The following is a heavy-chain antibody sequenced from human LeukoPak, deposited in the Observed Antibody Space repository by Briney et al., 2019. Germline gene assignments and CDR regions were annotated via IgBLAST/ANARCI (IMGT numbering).Heavy chain of an antibody. CDR2: IYSTGTT. Sequence: SETLSLTCTVSGGSISSYYWSWIRQPAGKRLEWIGRIYSTGTTNYNPSLKSRVTMSVDTSKNLFSLKLTSVTAADTAVYYCARGPCCGGDCYFDSWGQGTLVTVSS. CDR3: ARGPCCGGDCYFDS. D-gene: IGHD2-21*02. CDR1: GGSISSYY. V-gene: IGHV4-4*07. J-gene: IGHJ4*02.